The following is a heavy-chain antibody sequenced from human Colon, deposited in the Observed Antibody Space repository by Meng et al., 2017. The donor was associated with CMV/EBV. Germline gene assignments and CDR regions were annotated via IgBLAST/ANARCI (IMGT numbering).Heavy chain of an antibody. D-gene: IGHD3-22*01. CDR3: ALYYYDSSGYYTFGY. CDR2: INAGNGNR. J-gene: IGHJ4*02. CDR1: GYTFSNYA. V-gene: IGHV1-3*01. Sequence: QVQLVQAGAEVKKHGASVKVSCKASGYTFSNYAMHWVRQAPGQRLEWMGWINAGNGNRKYSQKFQGRVTFTRDTSASTVYTELSSLRSEDTAVYYCALYYYDSSGYYTFGYWGQGTLVTVSS.